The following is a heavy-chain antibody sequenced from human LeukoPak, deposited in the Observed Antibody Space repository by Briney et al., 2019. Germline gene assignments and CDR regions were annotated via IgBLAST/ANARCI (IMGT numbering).Heavy chain of an antibody. CDR3: ARVARITMVRSLRYFDY. Sequence: ASVKVSCKASGYTFTSYGISWVRQAPGQGLEWMGWISAYNGNTNYAQKLQGRVTMTTDTSTSTAYMELRSLRSDDTAVYYCARVARITMVRSLRYFDYWGQGTLVTVSS. V-gene: IGHV1-18*01. J-gene: IGHJ4*02. CDR2: ISAYNGNT. CDR1: GYTFTSYG. D-gene: IGHD3-10*01.